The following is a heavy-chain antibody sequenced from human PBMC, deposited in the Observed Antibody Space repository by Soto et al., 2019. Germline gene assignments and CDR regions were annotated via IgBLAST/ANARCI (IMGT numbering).Heavy chain of an antibody. CDR2: ISGSGGST. V-gene: IGHV3-23*01. Sequence: GGSLRLSCAASGFTFSSYAMSWVRQAPGKGLEWVSAISGSGGSTYYADSVKGRFTISRDNSKNTLYLQMNSLRAEDTAVYYCAKDLTYNWNHRVYFQHWGQGTLVTVSS. D-gene: IGHD1-20*01. CDR1: GFTFSSYA. J-gene: IGHJ1*01. CDR3: AKDLTYNWNHRVYFQH.